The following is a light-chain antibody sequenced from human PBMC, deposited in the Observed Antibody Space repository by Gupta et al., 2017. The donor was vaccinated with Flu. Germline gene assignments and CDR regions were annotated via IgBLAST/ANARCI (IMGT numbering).Light chain of an antibody. CDR1: QSVSSN. CDR2: GAS. CDR3: QQNNTSLS. J-gene: IGKJ1*01. Sequence: SPANLSVSPGESATRSCRDSQSVSSNLDWYQQKPGQAPMLLIYGASNRATGTPARFSGSGYGTEFTLTSSRRQYEDFAVYYWQQNNTSLSFGQGTKVEIK. V-gene: IGKV3-15*01.